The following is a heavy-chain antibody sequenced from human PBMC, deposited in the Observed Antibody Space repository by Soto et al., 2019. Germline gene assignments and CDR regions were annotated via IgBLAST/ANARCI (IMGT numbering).Heavy chain of an antibody. D-gene: IGHD3-10*01. CDR1: GFTFRTYW. V-gene: IGHV3-7*05. CDR3: ARVRTEFYYGMDV. CDR2: IKYDESEK. Sequence: EVQLVESGGGLVQPGGSLRLSCVASGFTFRTYWMAWVRQAPEKGLEWVANIKYDESEKYYVDSVKGRFTVSRDNARNSLFVQMNSLSAEDTAVYYCARVRTEFYYGMDVWGQGTTVTVSS. J-gene: IGHJ6*02.